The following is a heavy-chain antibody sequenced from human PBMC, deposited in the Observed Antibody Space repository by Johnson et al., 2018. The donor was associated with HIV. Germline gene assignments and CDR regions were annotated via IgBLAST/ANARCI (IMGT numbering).Heavy chain of an antibody. CDR1: GFTFSSYG. J-gene: IGHJ3*02. CDR2: IWYDGSNK. V-gene: IGHV3-33*06. D-gene: IGHD6-13*01. Sequence: QVQLVESGGGVVQPGRSLRLSCAASGFTFSSYGMHWVRQAPGKGLEWVAVIWYDGSNKYYADSVKGRFTISRDNSKNTLYLQMNSLRAEDTAGYYCAKKGRAAAEGGVGAFDIWGQGTMVTVSS. CDR3: AKKGRAAAEGGVGAFDI.